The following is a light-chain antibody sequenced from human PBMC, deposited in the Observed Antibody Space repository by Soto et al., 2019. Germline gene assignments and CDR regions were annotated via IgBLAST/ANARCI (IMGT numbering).Light chain of an antibody. V-gene: IGLV2-8*01. CDR1: SSDVGGYEY. J-gene: IGLJ1*01. CDR3: TSYTGDDFTFV. CDR2: EVS. Sequence: QSALTQPPSASGSPGQSVTISCTGSSSDVGGYEYVSWYQQHPGKAPKLIIFEVSKRPLGVPDRFSGSKSGNTASLIVSGLQPDDEAEYHCTSYTGDDFTFVFGTGTKLTVL.